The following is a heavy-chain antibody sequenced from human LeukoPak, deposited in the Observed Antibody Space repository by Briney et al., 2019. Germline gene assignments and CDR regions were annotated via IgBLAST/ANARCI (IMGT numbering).Heavy chain of an antibody. CDR2: TYYRSKWYD. CDR1: GDSVSSNTAG. Sequence: SQTLLLTCAISGDSVSSNTAGWNWIRQSPSRGLEWLGRTYYRSKWYDDYAVSVKSRITINPDTSKNQFSLQLNSVTPEDTAVYYCARDRGVRAFDVWGQGTMVTVSS. V-gene: IGHV6-1*01. CDR3: ARDRGVRAFDV. J-gene: IGHJ3*01.